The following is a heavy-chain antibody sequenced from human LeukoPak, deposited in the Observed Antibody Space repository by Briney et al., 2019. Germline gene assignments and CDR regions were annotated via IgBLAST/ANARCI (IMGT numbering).Heavy chain of an antibody. CDR3: ARGRHPDLDYDYCMDV. J-gene: IGHJ6*03. CDR2: MSPNSGDT. V-gene: IGHV1-8*01. Sequence: ASVKVSCKASGYSFSSYDINWARQAPGQGLEWMGWMSPNSGDTDFAQKFQGRVIMTRNPSISTAYMELNSLGSEDTAVYYCARGRHPDLDYDYCMDVWGKGTTVTVSS. CDR1: GYSFSSYD. D-gene: IGHD3/OR15-3a*01.